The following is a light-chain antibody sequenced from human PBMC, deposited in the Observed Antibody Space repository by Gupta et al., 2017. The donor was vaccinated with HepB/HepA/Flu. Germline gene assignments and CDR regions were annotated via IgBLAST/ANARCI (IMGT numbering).Light chain of an antibody. CDR3: MQGPPWPPRT. Sequence: QRPGQSQRRQIYKVSTLDSGVPDRFSGSGSGTDFTLQIRRAEAEDVVVHYSMQGPPWPPRTFGHGTPVELK. CDR2: KVS. V-gene: IGKV2-30*01. J-gene: IGKJ1*01.